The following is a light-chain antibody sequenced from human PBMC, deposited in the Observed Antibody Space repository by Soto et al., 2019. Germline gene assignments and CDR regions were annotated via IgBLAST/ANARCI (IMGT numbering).Light chain of an antibody. CDR1: SSDVGGYNY. Sequence: QSALTQPASVSGSPGQSTTISCTGTSSDVGGYNYVSWYQQRPGKAPKLMIHEVSNRPSGVSNRFSGSKSGNTASLTISGLQAEDEADYYCSSYTSSSTLDYVFGTGTKVTVL. CDR2: EVS. J-gene: IGLJ1*01. CDR3: SSYTSSSTLDYV. V-gene: IGLV2-14*01.